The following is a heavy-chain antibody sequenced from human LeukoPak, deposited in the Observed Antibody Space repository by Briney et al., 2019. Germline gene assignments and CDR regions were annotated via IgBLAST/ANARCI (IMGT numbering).Heavy chain of an antibody. D-gene: IGHD3-3*01. CDR3: AKDKGRAVTAAFDI. CDR1: GFTFSSYG. Sequence: GGSLRLSCAASGFTFSSYGMHWVRQAPGKGLEWVAVISYDGSNKYYADSVKGRFTISRDNSKNTLYLQMNSLRAEDTAVYYCAKDKGRAVTAAFDIWGQGTMVTVSS. J-gene: IGHJ3*02. CDR2: ISYDGSNK. V-gene: IGHV3-30*18.